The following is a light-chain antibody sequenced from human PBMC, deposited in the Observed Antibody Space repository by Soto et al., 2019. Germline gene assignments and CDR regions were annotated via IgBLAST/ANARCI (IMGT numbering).Light chain of an antibody. CDR2: WAS. CDR3: QQYYSTRT. V-gene: IGKV4-1*01. J-gene: IGKJ1*01. CDR1: QSVLYSSNNTNY. Sequence: DIVMTQSPDSLAVSLGERATINCKSSQSVLYSSNNTNYLAWYQQKPGQPPKLLIYWASTRESGVPDRFSGSGSGTDFTLSISSLKAEDVAVYYCQQYYSTRTFGQGTKVEIK.